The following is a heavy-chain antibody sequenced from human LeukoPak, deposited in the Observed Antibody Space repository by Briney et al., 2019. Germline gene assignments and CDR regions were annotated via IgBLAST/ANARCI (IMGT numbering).Heavy chain of an antibody. J-gene: IGHJ4*02. CDR1: GGSISSYY. Sequence: PSQTLSLTCTVSGGSISSYYWSWIRQPPGKGLEWIGYIYYSGSTNYNPSLKSRVTISVDTSKNQFSLKLSSVTAADTAVYYCARGVAAAARFDYWGQGTLVTVSS. V-gene: IGHV4-59*08. CDR3: ARGVAAAARFDY. D-gene: IGHD6-13*01. CDR2: IYYSGST.